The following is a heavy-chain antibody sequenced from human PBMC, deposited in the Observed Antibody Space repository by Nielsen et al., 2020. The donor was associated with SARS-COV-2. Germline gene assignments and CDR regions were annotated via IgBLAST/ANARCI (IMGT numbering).Heavy chain of an antibody. CDR1: GFTFSTYG. CDR2: ISYDGSNK. Sequence: LKISCAASGFTFSTYGMHWVRQAPGKGLEWVAAISYDGSNKYYVNSVKGRFTISRDNSKNTLYLQMSSLREEDTAVYYCAKDWTAIVVVPSGGVDYWGQGTLVTVSS. CDR3: AKDWTAIVVVPSGGVDY. J-gene: IGHJ4*02. D-gene: IGHD2-15*01. V-gene: IGHV3-30*18.